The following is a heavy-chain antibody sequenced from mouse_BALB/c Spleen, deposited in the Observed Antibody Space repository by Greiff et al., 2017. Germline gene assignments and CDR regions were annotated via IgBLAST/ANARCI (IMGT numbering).Heavy chain of an antibody. V-gene: IGHV1-14*01. CDR1: GYTFTSYV. Sequence: VQLQQSGAELVKPGASVKLSCKASGYTFTSYVMHWVKQKPGQGLEWIGYINPYNDGTKYNEKFKGKATLTSDKSSSTAYMELSSLTSEDSAVYYCARRGGSSYRDYFDYWGQGTTLTVSS. CDR2: INPYNDGT. CDR3: ARRGGSSYRDYFDY. D-gene: IGHD1-1*01. J-gene: IGHJ2*01.